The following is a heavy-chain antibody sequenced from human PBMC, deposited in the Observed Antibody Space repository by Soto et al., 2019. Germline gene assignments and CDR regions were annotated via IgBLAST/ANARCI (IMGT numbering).Heavy chain of an antibody. J-gene: IGHJ6*02. Sequence: SETLSLTCTVSGGYISDDDYYWNWFRHSPGKGLEWIGHIYYNGNTYYNPSLKSRLTVSLETSQNQFSLHLTSVIAADSALYFCARATTVTSSFFFYALDVWGQGTTVT. CDR1: GGYISDDDYY. D-gene: IGHD4-17*01. CDR3: ARATTVTSSFFFYALDV. CDR2: IYYNGNT. V-gene: IGHV4-30-4*01.